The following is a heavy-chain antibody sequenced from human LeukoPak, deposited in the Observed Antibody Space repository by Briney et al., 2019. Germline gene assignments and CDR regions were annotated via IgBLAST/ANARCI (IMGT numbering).Heavy chain of an antibody. D-gene: IGHD1-26*01. CDR3: AMGREIPYYFDC. CDR2: ISTSGDST. V-gene: IGHV3-23*01. Sequence: GGSLRLSCAASGFTFSNYAMNWVRQAPGKGLEWVSSISTSGDSTAYAASVKGRFTISRDNSKNTLCLQLSSLRAEDTAVYYCAMGREIPYYFDCWGQGTLVTVSS. J-gene: IGHJ4*02. CDR1: GFTFSNYA.